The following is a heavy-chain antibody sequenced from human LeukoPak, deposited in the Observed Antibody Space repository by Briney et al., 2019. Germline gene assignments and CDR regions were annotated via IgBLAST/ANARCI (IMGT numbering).Heavy chain of an antibody. V-gene: IGHV4-59*08. J-gene: IGHJ6*02. CDR1: GGSISTYY. CDR2: IYYSGST. Sequence: PSETLSLTCIVSGGSISTYYWSWIRQPPGKGLEWIGYIYYSGSTNYNPSLKSRVTISVDTSKNQFSLKLSSVTAADTAVYYCARHDYYYYGMDVWGQGTTITVSS. CDR3: ARHDYYYYGMDV.